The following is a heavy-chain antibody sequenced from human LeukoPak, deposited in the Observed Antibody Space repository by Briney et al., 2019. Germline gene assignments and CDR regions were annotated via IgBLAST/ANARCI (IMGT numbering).Heavy chain of an antibody. J-gene: IGHJ4*02. D-gene: IGHD5-12*01. Sequence: SETLSLTCTFSGCPISSGYYYWSWIRQPPGKGLEWIGYIYYSGSTYYNPSLKSRVTISVDTSKNQFSLKLSSVTAADTAVYYCASATPLRMATIGIFDYRGQGTLVTVSS. CDR3: ASATPLRMATIGIFDY. V-gene: IGHV4-30-4*01. CDR1: GCPISSGYYY. CDR2: IYYSGST.